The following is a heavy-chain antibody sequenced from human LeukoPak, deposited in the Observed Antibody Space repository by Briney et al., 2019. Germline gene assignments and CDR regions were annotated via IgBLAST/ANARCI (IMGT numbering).Heavy chain of an antibody. V-gene: IGHV3-7*01. CDR3: ARDRWELLSNSYHYCGLGV. J-gene: IGHJ6*02. CDR2: IKQDGSQK. CDR1: GFTFSSYW. Sequence: GGSLRLSCAASGFTFSSYWMSWVRQAPGKGLEWVANIKQDGSQKYYVDSVKGRFTISRDIAKNSLYLQMNSLRAEDTAVYYCARDRWELLSNSYHYCGLGVWGQGTTVTVSS. D-gene: IGHD2-15*01.